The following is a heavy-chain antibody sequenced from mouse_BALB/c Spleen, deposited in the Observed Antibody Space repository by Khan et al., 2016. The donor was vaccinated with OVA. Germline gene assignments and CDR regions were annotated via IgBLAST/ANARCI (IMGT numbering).Heavy chain of an antibody. CDR3: ARSVTITTVVATDFDY. D-gene: IGHD1-1*01. V-gene: IGHV3-2*02. J-gene: IGHJ2*01. CDR1: GYSITSDYA. Sequence: EVQHQESGPGLVNPSQSLSLTCTVTGYSITSDYAWNWIRQFPGNKLEWMGYISYSGRTSYNPSLKSRISITRDTSKNQVFLQLNSVTTEDTASYFCARSVTITTVVATDFDYWGQGTTLTVSS. CDR2: ISYSGRT.